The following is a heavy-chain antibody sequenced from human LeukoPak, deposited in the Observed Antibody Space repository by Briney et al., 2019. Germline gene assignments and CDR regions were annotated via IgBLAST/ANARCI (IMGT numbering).Heavy chain of an antibody. Sequence: SVKVSCKASGGTFSSYAISWVRQAPGQGLEWMGGIIPIFGTANYAQKFQGRVTITTDESTSTAYMELSSLRSEDTAVYYCAGRSYQNIPGIAAAGFDYWGQGTLVTVSS. J-gene: IGHJ4*02. V-gene: IGHV1-69*05. CDR1: GGTFSSYA. D-gene: IGHD6-13*01. CDR2: IIPIFGTA. CDR3: AGRSYQNIPGIAAAGFDY.